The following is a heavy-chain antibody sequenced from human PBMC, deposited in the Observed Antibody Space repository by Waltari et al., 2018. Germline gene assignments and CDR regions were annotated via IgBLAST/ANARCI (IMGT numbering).Heavy chain of an antibody. D-gene: IGHD3-16*02. V-gene: IGHV4-4*02. CDR1: GGSISSSNW. CDR3: ARRFGGVIAYYYYGMDV. CDR2: IYHSGST. J-gene: IGHJ6*02. Sequence: QVQLQESGPGLVKPSGTLSLTCAVSGGSISSSNWWSWVRQPPGKGLEWIGEIYHSGSTNYNPSLKSRVTISVDKSKNQFSLKLSSVTAADTAVYYCARRFGGVIAYYYYGMDVWGQGTTVTVSS.